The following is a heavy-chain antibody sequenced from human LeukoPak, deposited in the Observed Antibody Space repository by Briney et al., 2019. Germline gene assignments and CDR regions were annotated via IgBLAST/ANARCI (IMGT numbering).Heavy chain of an antibody. D-gene: IGHD4-17*01. CDR3: ARKYGDYAGVFDY. CDR1: GGSISSYY. Sequence: SETLSLTCTVSGGSISSYYWSWIRQPPGKGLEWIGYIHYSGSTNYNPSLKSRVTISVDTSKNQFSLKLSSVTAADTAVYYCARKYGDYAGVFDYWGQGTLVTVSS. J-gene: IGHJ4*02. V-gene: IGHV4-59*08. CDR2: IHYSGST.